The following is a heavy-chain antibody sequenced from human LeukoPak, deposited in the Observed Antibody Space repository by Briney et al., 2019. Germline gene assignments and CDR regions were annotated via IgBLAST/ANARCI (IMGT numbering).Heavy chain of an antibody. CDR1: GGSISSSSYY. D-gene: IGHD1/OR15-1a*01. CDR2: IYYSGST. J-gene: IGHJ6*02. Sequence: PSKTLSLTCTVSGGSISSSSYYWGWIRQPPGKGLEWIGSIYYSGSTYYNPSLKSRVTISVDTSKNQFSLKLHSVTATGTAVYYCARSGTSRYYFHGVDVWGQGTTVTVSS. V-gene: IGHV4-39*07. CDR3: ARSGTSRYYFHGVDV.